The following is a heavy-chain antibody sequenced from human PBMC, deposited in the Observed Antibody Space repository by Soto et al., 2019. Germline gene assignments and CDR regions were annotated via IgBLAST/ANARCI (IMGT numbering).Heavy chain of an antibody. D-gene: IGHD5-12*01. CDR1: GFTFSSYA. Sequence: QVQLVESGGGVVQPGRSLRLSCAASGFTFSSYAMHWVLQAPGKGLEWVAVISYDGSNKYYADSVKGRFTISRDNSKNTLYLQMNSLRAEDTAVYYCAREGLVAAFDYWGQGTLVTVSS. CDR2: ISYDGSNK. CDR3: AREGLVAAFDY. V-gene: IGHV3-30-3*01. J-gene: IGHJ4*02.